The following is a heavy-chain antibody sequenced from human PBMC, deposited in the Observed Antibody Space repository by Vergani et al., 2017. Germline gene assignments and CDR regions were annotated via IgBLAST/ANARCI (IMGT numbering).Heavy chain of an antibody. CDR1: GFTFSSYA. J-gene: IGHJ5*02. CDR3: ARAEGSWWFDP. Sequence: EVQLVESGGGLVQPGGSLRLSCAASGFTFSSYAMHWVRQAPGKGLEYVSAISSNGGSTYYANSVKGRFTISRDNSKNTLYLQMGSLRAEDMAVYYCARAEGSWWFDPWGQGTLVTVSS. V-gene: IGHV3-64*01. CDR2: ISSNGGST.